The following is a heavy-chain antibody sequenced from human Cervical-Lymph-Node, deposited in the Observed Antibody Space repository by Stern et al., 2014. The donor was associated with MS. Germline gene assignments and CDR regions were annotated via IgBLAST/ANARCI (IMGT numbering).Heavy chain of an antibody. CDR2: ISSSSSYI. CDR1: GFTFSSYS. Sequence: EVQLVESGGGLVKPGGSLRLSCAASGFTFSSYSMNWVRQAPGKGLEWVSSISSSSSYIYYADSVKGRFTISRDNAKNSLYLQMNSLRAEDTAVYYCARLPYYYDSSGYYDYWGQGTLVTVSS. V-gene: IGHV3-21*01. D-gene: IGHD3-22*01. CDR3: ARLPYYYDSSGYYDY. J-gene: IGHJ4*02.